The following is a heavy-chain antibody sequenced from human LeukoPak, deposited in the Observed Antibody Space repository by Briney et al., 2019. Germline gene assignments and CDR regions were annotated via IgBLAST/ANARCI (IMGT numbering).Heavy chain of an antibody. J-gene: IGHJ5*02. CDR3: AKYRARITMVRGAIFDP. CDR2: ISGSGGST. CDR1: GFTFSSYA. Sequence: GGSLRLSCAASGFTFSSYAMSWVRQAPGKGLEWVSAISGSGGSTYYADSVRGRFTISRDNSKNTLYLQMNSLRAEDTAVYYCAKYRARITMVRGAIFDPWGQGTLVTVSS. D-gene: IGHD3-10*01. V-gene: IGHV3-23*01.